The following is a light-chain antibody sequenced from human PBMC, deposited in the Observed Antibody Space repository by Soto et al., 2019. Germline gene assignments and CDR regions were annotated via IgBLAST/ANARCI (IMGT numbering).Light chain of an antibody. J-gene: IGKJ4*01. Sequence: EIVMTQSPATLSVSPGERATLSCRASQDVGSHLAWYQQKPGQAPRLLIYAASTRATGIPARFSGSGSGTEFTLTISSLQSEDFAVYYCQQYNNWPRSLTFGGGAKVEIK. CDR2: AAS. CDR3: QQYNNWPRSLT. V-gene: IGKV3-15*01. CDR1: QDVGSH.